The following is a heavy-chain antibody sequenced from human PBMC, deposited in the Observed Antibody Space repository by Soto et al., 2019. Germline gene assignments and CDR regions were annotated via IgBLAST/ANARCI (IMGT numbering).Heavy chain of an antibody. Sequence: PXXTLSLTCTVSSVSISSSTYYWGWIRQPPGKGLEWMAXIYYRXNTYCHKSLKXXVNISKHXXKNQFSLKMSSVTAADTAMYYCPVGSSGSYFVYWGQGTLVTVSS. J-gene: IGHJ4*02. CDR3: PVGSSGSYFVY. CDR1: SVSISSSTYY. V-gene: IGHV4-39*01. D-gene: IGHD1-26*01. CDR2: IYYRXNT.